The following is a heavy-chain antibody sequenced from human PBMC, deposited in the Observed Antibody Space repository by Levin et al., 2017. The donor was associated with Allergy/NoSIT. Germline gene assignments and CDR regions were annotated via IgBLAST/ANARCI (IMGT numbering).Heavy chain of an antibody. CDR3: AADLLATLGN. Sequence: ASVKVSCKTSGYTFAAYGTSWVRQAPGQGPEWMGWISGYNGDTHYAPKFQGRVSLTEDTSTDTAYMELSSLRFDDTAVYYCAADLLATLGNWGQGTVVTVSS. V-gene: IGHV1-18*01. J-gene: IGHJ4*02. CDR2: ISGYNGDT. CDR1: GYTFAAYG. D-gene: IGHD3-16*01.